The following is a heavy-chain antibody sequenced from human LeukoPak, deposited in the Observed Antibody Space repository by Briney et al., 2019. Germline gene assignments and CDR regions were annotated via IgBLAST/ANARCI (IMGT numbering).Heavy chain of an antibody. CDR3: ARGLGTRWFFDY. CDR2: IIPVFGTT. J-gene: IGHJ4*02. Sequence: GASVKVYCKASGGTFSSYALSWVRQAPGQGLEWMGRIIPVFGTTTYAQKFQGRVTVTADESTTTAYMELRRLTSEDTAMYYCARGLGTRWFFDYWGQGTLVTVSS. V-gene: IGHV1-69*13. D-gene: IGHD1-1*01. CDR1: GGTFSSYA.